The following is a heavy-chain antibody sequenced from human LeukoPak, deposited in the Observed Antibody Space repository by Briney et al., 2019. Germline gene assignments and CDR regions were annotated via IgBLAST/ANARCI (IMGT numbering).Heavy chain of an antibody. J-gene: IGHJ3*01. CDR3: AKDHSVGTVPA. Sequence: GGSLRLSCAASGFTFSSYGMHWVRQAPGKGLEWVAVISYDGSNKYYADSVKGRFTMSRDNSKNTLYLQMNSLRAEDTAVYYCAKDHSVGTVPAWGQGTMVTVSS. D-gene: IGHD4-17*01. CDR2: ISYDGSNK. CDR1: GFTFSSYG. V-gene: IGHV3-30*18.